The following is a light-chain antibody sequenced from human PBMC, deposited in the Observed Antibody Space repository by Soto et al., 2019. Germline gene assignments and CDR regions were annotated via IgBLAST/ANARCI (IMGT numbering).Light chain of an antibody. V-gene: IGLV7-46*01. CDR3: LLCYSGGRRV. Sequence: QAVVTQDPSLTVSPGGTVTLTCGSSTGAVANNHYPYWFQQKPGLAPRTLIYDTSTKHSGTPARFSGSLLGGKAALTLSGAQPEDEAEYYCLLCYSGGRRVFGGGTKLTVL. J-gene: IGLJ2*01. CDR2: DTS. CDR1: TGAVANNHY.